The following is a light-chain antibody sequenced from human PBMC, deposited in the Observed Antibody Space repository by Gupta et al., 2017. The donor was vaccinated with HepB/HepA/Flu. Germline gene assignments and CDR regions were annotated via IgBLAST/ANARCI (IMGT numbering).Light chain of an antibody. CDR3: QHSNSFPFT. V-gene: IGKV1-39*01. CDR1: QRISNF. J-gene: IGKJ3*01. CDR2: AAS. Sequence: DIQMTQSPSSLSASIGDRVTITCRASQRISNFLNWYQQKAGRAPESLVYAASTLKSGVPSRFSGSGSGTDFTLTISGLQAEDFATYYCQHSNSFPFTFGHGTKVDIK.